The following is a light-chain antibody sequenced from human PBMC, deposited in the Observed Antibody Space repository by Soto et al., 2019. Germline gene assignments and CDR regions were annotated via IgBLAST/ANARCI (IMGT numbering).Light chain of an antibody. Sequence: DIVMTQSPDSLAVSLGERATINCKSSQTILHRSNNKIWISWYQQKAGQPPKLLIYWTSTRESGVPDRFSGSGSGTEFTLTLSSLQAEDAALYYCQEYYSTPPTFGQGTKVEIK. V-gene: IGKV4-1*01. CDR3: QEYYSTPPT. J-gene: IGKJ1*01. CDR2: WTS. CDR1: QTILHRSNNKIW.